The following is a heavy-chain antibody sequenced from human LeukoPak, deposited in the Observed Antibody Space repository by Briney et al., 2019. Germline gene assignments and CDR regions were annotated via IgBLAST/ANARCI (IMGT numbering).Heavy chain of an antibody. V-gene: IGHV4-59*01. J-gene: IGHJ6*02. Sequence: SETQSLTCTVSGGSISSYYWSWIRQPPGKGLEWIGYIYYSGSTNYNPSLKSRVTISVDTSKNQFSLKLSSVTAADTAVYYCARDQEYSGYDQNYYYYGMDVWGQGTTVTVSS. CDR3: ARDQEYSGYDQNYYYYGMDV. CDR2: IYYSGST. D-gene: IGHD5-12*01. CDR1: GGSISSYY.